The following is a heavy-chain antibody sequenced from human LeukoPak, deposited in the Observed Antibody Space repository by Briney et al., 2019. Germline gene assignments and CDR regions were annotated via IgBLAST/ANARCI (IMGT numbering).Heavy chain of an antibody. V-gene: IGHV3-53*04. Sequence: QTGGSLRLSCAASGFTVSSNYMSWVRQAPGTGLEGVSVIYSGGSTYYAGSVKGRFTISRHNSKNTLYLQMTSLRAEDTAVYYCARYRNSGYVNYWYFDLWGRGTLVTVSS. CDR1: GFTVSSNY. D-gene: IGHD5-12*01. CDR3: ARYRNSGYVNYWYFDL. CDR2: IYSGGST. J-gene: IGHJ2*01.